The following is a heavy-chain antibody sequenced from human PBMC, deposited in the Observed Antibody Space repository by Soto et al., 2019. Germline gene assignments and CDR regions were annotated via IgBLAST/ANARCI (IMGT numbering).Heavy chain of an antibody. V-gene: IGHV4-30-4*01. CDR1: GGSISSGDYY. D-gene: IGHD2-15*01. Sequence: QVQLQESGPGLVKPSQTLSLTCTVSGGSISSGDYYWSWIRQPPGKGLAWIGYIYYSGSTSYNPSLKSRVTISVDTSQNQFSLKLSSVTAADTAVYYCARVRGYCSGGSCNWFDPWGQGTLVTVSS. CDR3: ARVRGYCSGGSCNWFDP. J-gene: IGHJ5*02. CDR2: IYYSGST.